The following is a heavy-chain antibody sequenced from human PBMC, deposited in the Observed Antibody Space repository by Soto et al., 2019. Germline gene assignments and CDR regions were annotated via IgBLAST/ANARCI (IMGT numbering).Heavy chain of an antibody. V-gene: IGHV3-48*01. CDR3: ARDQLIVGATPDYYYGMDV. CDR1: GFTFSSYS. CDR2: ISSSSSTI. J-gene: IGHJ6*04. D-gene: IGHD1-26*01. Sequence: GGSLRLSCAASGFTFSSYSMNWVRQAPGKGLEWVSYISSSSSTIYYADSVKGRFTISRDNAKNSLYLQMNSLRAEDTAVYYCARDQLIVGATPDYYYGMDVWGDGTAITATS.